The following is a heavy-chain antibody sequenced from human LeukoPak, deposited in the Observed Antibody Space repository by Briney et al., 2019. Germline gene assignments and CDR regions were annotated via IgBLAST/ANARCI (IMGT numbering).Heavy chain of an antibody. V-gene: IGHV3-21*01. Sequence: GGSLRLSCAASGFTFSSYSMNWVRQAPGKGLEWVSSISSSSSYIYYADSVKGRFTISRDNAKNTLYLQMNSLRAEDTAVYYCARVSSSSWWALDYWGQGTLVTVSS. D-gene: IGHD6-13*01. CDR1: GFTFSSYS. J-gene: IGHJ4*02. CDR2: ISSSSSYI. CDR3: ARVSSSSWWALDY.